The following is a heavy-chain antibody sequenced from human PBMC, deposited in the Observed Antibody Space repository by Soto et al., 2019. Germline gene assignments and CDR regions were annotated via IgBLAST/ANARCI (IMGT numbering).Heavy chain of an antibody. Sequence: QVQLVQSGAEVKKPGSSVKVSCKASGGTFSSYTISWVRQAPGQGLEWMGRIIPILGIANYAQKFQGRVTITADKAXXTXYXXLSSLRSEDTAVYYCARGNVVVVAATLHYYYGMDVWGQGTTVTVSS. CDR3: ARGNVVVVAATLHYYYGMDV. CDR1: GGTFSSYT. J-gene: IGHJ6*02. D-gene: IGHD2-15*01. V-gene: IGHV1-69*02. CDR2: IIPILGIA.